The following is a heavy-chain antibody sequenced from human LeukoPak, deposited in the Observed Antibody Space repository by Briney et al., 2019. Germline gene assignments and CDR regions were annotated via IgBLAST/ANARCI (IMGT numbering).Heavy chain of an antibody. CDR3: ARLVPGFSPIVGEFDY. V-gene: IGHV4-61*05. Sequence: SETLSLTCTVSGGSISSSSYYWGWIRQPQGKGLEWIGYIYTSGSTNYNPSLKSRVTISVDTPKHQFSLKLSSVTAADTAVCYCARLVPGFSPIVGEFDYWGQGTLVTVSS. D-gene: IGHD3-10*01. CDR1: GGSISSSSYY. CDR2: IYTSGST. J-gene: IGHJ4*02.